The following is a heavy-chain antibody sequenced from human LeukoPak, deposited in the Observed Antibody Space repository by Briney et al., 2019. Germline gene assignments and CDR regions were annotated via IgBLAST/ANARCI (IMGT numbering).Heavy chain of an antibody. V-gene: IGHV1-18*01. CDR3: ARDRIGNPNYYYYYGMDV. Sequence: ASVKVSCKASGYTFTSYGISWVRQAPEQGLEWMGWNSAYNGNTNYAQKLQGRVTMTTDTSTSTAYMELRSLRSDDTAVYYCARDRIGNPNYYYYYGMDVWGQGTTVTVSS. J-gene: IGHJ6*02. CDR2: NSAYNGNT. CDR1: GYTFTSYG. D-gene: IGHD1-14*01.